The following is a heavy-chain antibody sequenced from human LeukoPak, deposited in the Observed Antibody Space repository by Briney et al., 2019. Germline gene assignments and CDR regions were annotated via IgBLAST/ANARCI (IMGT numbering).Heavy chain of an antibody. V-gene: IGHV4-34*01. D-gene: IGHD5-24*01. Sequence: PSETLSLTCAASGVSFSGYYWSWIRQPPGKGLEWIGEINHSGSTNYNPSLKYRVTISVDTTKNQFSLMLSSVTAADTAVYYCARGHVDFDIWGPGTMVTVSS. CDR3: ARGHVDFDI. CDR1: GVSFSGYY. J-gene: IGHJ3*02. CDR2: INHSGST.